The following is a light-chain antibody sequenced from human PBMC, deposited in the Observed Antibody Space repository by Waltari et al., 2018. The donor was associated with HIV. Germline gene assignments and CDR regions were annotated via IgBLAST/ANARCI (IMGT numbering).Light chain of an antibody. Sequence: QSVLTQPPSASGTPGQRVSISCSGSDSTIGRNSVYWYQQVAGTAPKLLIYRDNQRPSGVSDRFSGSKSGSSASLAISGLRSEDEAAYFCAVWDDSLTGVIFGGKTKLTVL. CDR2: RDN. CDR1: DSTIGRNS. CDR3: AVWDDSLTGVI. J-gene: IGLJ2*01. V-gene: IGLV1-47*01.